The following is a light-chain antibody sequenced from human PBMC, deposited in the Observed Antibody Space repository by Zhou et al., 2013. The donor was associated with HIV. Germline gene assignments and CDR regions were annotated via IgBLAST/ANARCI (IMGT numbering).Light chain of an antibody. J-gene: IGKJ4*01. CDR2: DAS. Sequence: EIVLTQSPGTLSLSPGERVTVSCRASQSVSLQLAWYQQKPGQAPRLLIYDASNRAAGIPARFSGSGSGTDFTLTIDSLEPDDSAVYYCQQRSNWPYLTFGGGTKVDI. CDR3: QQRSNWPYLT. V-gene: IGKV3-11*01. CDR1: QSVSLQ.